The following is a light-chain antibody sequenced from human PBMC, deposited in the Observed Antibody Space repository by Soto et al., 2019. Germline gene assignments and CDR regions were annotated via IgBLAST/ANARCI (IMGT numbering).Light chain of an antibody. CDR2: AAS. Sequence: DLQMTQSPSSVSASVGDRVTITCRASQGIGSWLAWYQQKPGKAPKLLISAASSLQSGVPTRFSGSGSGTDFTLTIWSLQPEDFATDFCQQGNSFPLAFGGGTKVEIK. CDR1: QGIGSW. CDR3: QQGNSFPLA. V-gene: IGKV1-12*01. J-gene: IGKJ4*01.